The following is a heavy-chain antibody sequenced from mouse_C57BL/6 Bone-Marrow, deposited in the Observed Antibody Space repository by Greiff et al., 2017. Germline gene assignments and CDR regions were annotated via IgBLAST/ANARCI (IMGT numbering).Heavy chain of an antibody. J-gene: IGHJ4*01. CDR1: GFTITDYY. Sequence: VQLQQSGAELVKPGASVKLSCTASGFTITDYYMHWVKQRTEQGLEWIGWIYPGGGGTYYTAKFQGKATLTADTSSNTAYLQLSSLTSEDTAVYYCASGGYGRNNYAMDYWGQGTAVTVSS. CDR2: IYPGGGGT. D-gene: IGHD1-1*01. V-gene: IGHV14-2*01. CDR3: ASGGYGRNNYAMDY.